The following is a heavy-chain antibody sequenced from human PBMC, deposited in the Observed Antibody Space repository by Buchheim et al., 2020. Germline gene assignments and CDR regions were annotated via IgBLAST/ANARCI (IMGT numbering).Heavy chain of an antibody. D-gene: IGHD2-8*01. CDR3: ARVLGYCTNGVCHGAYWYFDL. CDR2: INSDGTST. CDR1: GFTFSSSW. Sequence: EVQLVESGGGLVQPGGSLRLSCAASGFTFSSSWMHWVRQTPGAGLVWVSRINSDGTSTNYADSVKGRFTISRDNAKKTLYLQMNSLRAEDTAVYYCARVLGYCTNGVCHGAYWYFDLWGRGTL. V-gene: IGHV3-74*01. J-gene: IGHJ2*01.